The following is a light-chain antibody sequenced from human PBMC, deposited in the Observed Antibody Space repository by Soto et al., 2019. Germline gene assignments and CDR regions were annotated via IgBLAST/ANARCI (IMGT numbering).Light chain of an antibody. V-gene: IGKV3-20*01. CDR2: GAS. CDR1: QSLSGSY. J-gene: IGKJ3*01. Sequence: IVLTQSPGTLSLSPGEGTTLSCRASQSLSGSYLAWYQQRPGQAPRLVIYGASRRATGIPVRFSGSGSGTDFTLSIIRLEPEDFAVYYCQQYGTSPTTFGPGTSVDIK. CDR3: QQYGTSPTT.